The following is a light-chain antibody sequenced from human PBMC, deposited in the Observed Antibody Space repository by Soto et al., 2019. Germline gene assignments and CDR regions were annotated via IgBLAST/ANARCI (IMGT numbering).Light chain of an antibody. J-gene: IGKJ1*01. V-gene: IGKV1-5*03. Sequence: DIQMTQSPSTLSASVRDRVTITCRASQSISTWVAWYQQKPGKAPKLLIYKASSLESGVPSRFSGSGSGTEFTLTISSLQPDDFATYYCQQYYSYSGTFGQGTKVEIK. CDR1: QSISTW. CDR2: KAS. CDR3: QQYYSYSGT.